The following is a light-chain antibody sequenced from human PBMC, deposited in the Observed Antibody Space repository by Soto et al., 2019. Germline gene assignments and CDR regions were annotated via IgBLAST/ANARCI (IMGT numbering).Light chain of an antibody. CDR3: QQYNCSTPT. Sequence: DIQMTQSPSLVSAAVGDRVTITCRASQSVSTWLAWYQQRPGRAPQMLVHGASVLESGVSYRFSGSGSGRQFTLTISSLESEDVATYICQQYNCSTPTFGPGTKVEI. CDR2: GAS. V-gene: IGKV1-5*01. J-gene: IGKJ1*01. CDR1: QSVSTW.